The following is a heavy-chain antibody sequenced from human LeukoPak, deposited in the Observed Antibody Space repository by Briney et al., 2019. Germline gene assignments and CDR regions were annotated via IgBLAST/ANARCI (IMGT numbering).Heavy chain of an antibody. Sequence: GGSLRLSCAASGVTVSNNYMNWVRQAPGKGLEWVSVIYSGGITYYADSLTGRFTISRDNSKNTLYLQMNSLRAEDTAVYYCARSGIKMVRGVIIKSPYHMDVWGKGTTVTVSS. D-gene: IGHD3-10*01. J-gene: IGHJ6*03. CDR3: ARSGIKMVRGVIIKSPYHMDV. CDR1: GVTVSNNY. CDR2: IYSGGIT. V-gene: IGHV3-53*01.